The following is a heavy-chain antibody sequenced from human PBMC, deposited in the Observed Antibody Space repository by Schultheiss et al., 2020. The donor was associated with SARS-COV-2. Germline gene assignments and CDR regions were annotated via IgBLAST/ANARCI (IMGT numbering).Heavy chain of an antibody. CDR3: ATGGYSYGSYYYYGMDV. CDR2: IYYSGST. J-gene: IGHJ6*02. V-gene: IGHV4-59*12. CDR1: GGSFSGYY. Sequence: SETLSLTCAVYGGSFSGYYWSWIRQPPGKGLEWIGYIYYSGSTNYNPSLKSRVTMSVDTSKNQFSLKLSSVTAADTAVYYCATGGYSYGSYYYYGMDVWGQGTTVTVSS. D-gene: IGHD5-18*01.